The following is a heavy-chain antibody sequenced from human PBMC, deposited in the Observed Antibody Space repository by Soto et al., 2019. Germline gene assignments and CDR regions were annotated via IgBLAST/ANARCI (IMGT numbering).Heavy chain of an antibody. CDR2: IHYSGST. D-gene: IGHD1-26*01. CDR3: ARHLTHSGNDQYYYYYYYMDV. CDR1: GGSMSSSSYY. Sequence: QLQLQESGPGLVKPSETLSLTCTVSGGSMSSSSYYWGWIRQPPGKGLEWIGSIHYSGSTYYNPSLKSRVNISVDTSKNLFSLKLSSVTAADTAVYHCARHLTHSGNDQYYYYYYYMDVWGKGTTVTVSS. V-gene: IGHV4-39*01. J-gene: IGHJ6*03.